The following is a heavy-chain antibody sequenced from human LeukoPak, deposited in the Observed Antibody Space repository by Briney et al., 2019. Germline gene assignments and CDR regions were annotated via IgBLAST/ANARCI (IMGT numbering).Heavy chain of an antibody. J-gene: IGHJ4*02. CDR2: IKSETDGGTI. CDR3: AREMTIITYSFDS. D-gene: IGHD5-24*01. CDR1: GFSFKNAW. Sequence: GGSLRLSCVMSGFSFKNAWMNWVRQAPGKGLEWVGRIKSETDGGTIDYTAPVKGRFSISRDDSRNTAYLQMNSLRAEDTAVYYCAREMTIITYSFDSWGQGTLVTVSS. V-gene: IGHV3-15*07.